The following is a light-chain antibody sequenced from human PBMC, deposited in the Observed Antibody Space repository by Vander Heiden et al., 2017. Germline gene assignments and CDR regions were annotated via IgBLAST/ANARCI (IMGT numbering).Light chain of an antibody. Sequence: EILLTQSPGTLSLSPGERATLSCRASQSLSSNSLAWYQQKPGQAPRLLMYDASRRATGISDRFSGSGSGTDFSLTISRLEPEDFALYYCQQDGCLPWTFGQGTKVESK. V-gene: IGKV3-20*01. J-gene: IGKJ1*01. CDR2: DAS. CDR1: QSLSSNS. CDR3: QQDGCLPWT.